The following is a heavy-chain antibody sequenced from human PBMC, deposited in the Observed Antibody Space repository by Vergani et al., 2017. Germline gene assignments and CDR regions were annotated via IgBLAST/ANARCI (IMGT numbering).Heavy chain of an antibody. D-gene: IGHD2-2*02. CDR2: IIPIFGTA. CDR1: GGTFSSYA. V-gene: IGHV1-69*01. CDR3: ARVRRDCSSTSCYRRFRDHMDV. Sequence: QVQLVQSGAEVKKPGSSVKVSCKASGGTFSSYAISWVRQAPGQGLEWMGGIIPIFGTANYAQKFQGRVTITADESTSTAYMELSSLRSEDTAVYYCARVRRDCSSTSCYRRFRDHMDVWGKGTTVTVSS. J-gene: IGHJ6*03.